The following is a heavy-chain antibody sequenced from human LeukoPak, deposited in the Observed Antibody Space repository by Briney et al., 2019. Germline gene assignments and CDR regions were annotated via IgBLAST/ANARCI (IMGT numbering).Heavy chain of an antibody. D-gene: IGHD3-22*01. CDR3: ARKGVHYYDSSGPS. CDR1: GFTFSSYS. CDR2: ISSSSSYI. V-gene: IGHV3-21*01. Sequence: GGSLRLSCAASGFTFSSYSMTWVRQAPGKGLEWVSSISSSSSYIYYADSVKGRFTISRDNAKNSLYLQMNSLRAEDTAVYYCARKGVHYYDSSGPSWGQGTLVTVSS. J-gene: IGHJ5*02.